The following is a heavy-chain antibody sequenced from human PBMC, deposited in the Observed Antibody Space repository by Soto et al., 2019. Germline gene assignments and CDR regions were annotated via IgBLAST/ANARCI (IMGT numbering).Heavy chain of an antibody. Sequence: ASVKVSCKASGYTFTRHAISWVRQAPGQGLEWMGWINVYTDDTNYAQRVQDRVTMTRDTSISTAYMELSRLRSDDTAVYYCARGRFVGVVAATWGYYFDYWGQGTLVTVSS. CDR1: GYTFTRHA. J-gene: IGHJ4*02. D-gene: IGHD2-15*01. CDR3: ARGRFVGVVAATWGYYFDY. V-gene: IGHV1-18*01. CDR2: INVYTDDT.